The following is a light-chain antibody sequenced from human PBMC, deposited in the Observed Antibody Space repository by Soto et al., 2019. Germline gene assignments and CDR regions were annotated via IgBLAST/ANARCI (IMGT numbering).Light chain of an antibody. Sequence: QSALTQPASVSGSPGQSITISCTGTSSDVGGYNYVSWYQQHPGKAPKLMIYDVSHRPSGVSTRFSGSKSGNTASLTISGLQAEDEADFYCSSYTSSASVVFGGGTKVTVL. J-gene: IGLJ2*01. V-gene: IGLV2-14*01. CDR3: SSYTSSASVV. CDR2: DVS. CDR1: SSDVGGYNY.